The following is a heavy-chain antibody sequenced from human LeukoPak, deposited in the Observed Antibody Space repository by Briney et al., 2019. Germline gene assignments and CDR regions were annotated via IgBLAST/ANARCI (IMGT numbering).Heavy chain of an antibody. CDR1: GYTFTGYY. CDR2: INPNSGGT. Sequence: ASVKVSCKASGYTFTGYYMHWVRQPPAQGLEWMGWINPNSGGTNYAQKFQGRVTMTRDTSISTAYMELSRLRSDDTAVYYCARGNVWGSYRYYYYMDVWGKGTTVTISS. CDR3: ARGNVWGSYRYYYYMDV. V-gene: IGHV1-2*02. J-gene: IGHJ6*03. D-gene: IGHD3-16*02.